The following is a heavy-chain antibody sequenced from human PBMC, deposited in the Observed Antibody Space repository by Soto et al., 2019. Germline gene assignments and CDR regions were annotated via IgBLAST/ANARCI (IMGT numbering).Heavy chain of an antibody. CDR1: GFTFSNYA. Sequence: GGSLRLSCASSGFTFSNYAMSWVRQAPGKGLEWVSGISGSGGSTYYADSVKGRFTISRDNSKNTLYLQMNSLRAEDTAVYYCAKDRTPSLGYSGYDCFDYWGQGT. V-gene: IGHV3-23*01. CDR2: ISGSGGST. J-gene: IGHJ4*02. CDR3: AKDRTPSLGYSGYDCFDY. D-gene: IGHD5-12*01.